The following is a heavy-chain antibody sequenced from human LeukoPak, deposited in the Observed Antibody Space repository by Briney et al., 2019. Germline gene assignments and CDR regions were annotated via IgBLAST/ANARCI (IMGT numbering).Heavy chain of an antibody. Sequence: PGGSLRLSCAASGFTFSSHGMNWVRQAPGKGLEWVVIIWSDGSNEFYTDSVKGRFTISRDNSKNTLYLHMNSLRVEDTAVYYCARVPYSAGSYYFDYWGQGALVTVSS. J-gene: IGHJ4*02. CDR3: ARVPYSAGSYYFDY. D-gene: IGHD6-19*01. CDR2: IWSDGSNE. V-gene: IGHV3-33*01. CDR1: GFTFSSHG.